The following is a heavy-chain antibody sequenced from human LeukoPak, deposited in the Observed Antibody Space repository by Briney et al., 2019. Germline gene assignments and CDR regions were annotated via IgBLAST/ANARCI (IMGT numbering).Heavy chain of an antibody. J-gene: IGHJ5*02. CDR2: INHSGST. Sequence: SETLSLTCAVYGGSFSGYYWSWIRQPPGKGLEWIGEINHSGSTNYNPSLKSRVTISVDTSKNQFSLKLSSVTAADTAVYYCARGVAAAAGDWFDPWGQGTLVTVSS. CDR1: GGSFSGYY. CDR3: ARGVAAAAGDWFDP. D-gene: IGHD6-13*01. V-gene: IGHV4-34*01.